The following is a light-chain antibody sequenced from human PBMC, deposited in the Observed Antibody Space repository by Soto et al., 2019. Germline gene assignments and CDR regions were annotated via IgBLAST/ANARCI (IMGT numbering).Light chain of an antibody. CDR1: SSDVGSYDF. J-gene: IGLJ2*01. Sequence: QSVLTQPRSVFGSPGQSVTISCTGNSSDVGSYDFVSWYRQDPGKVPKLMIYDVSKRPSGVPDRFSGSRSGNTASLTISGLQAEDEADYYCCSYGGRFDVVFGGGTKLTVL. CDR2: DVS. CDR3: CSYGGRFDVV. V-gene: IGLV2-11*01.